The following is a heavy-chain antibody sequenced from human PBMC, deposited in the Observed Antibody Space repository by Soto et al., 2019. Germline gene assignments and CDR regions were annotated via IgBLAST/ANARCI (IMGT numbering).Heavy chain of an antibody. CDR1: GYTFTSYY. V-gene: IGHV1-46*01. Sequence: GASVKVSCKASGYTFTSYYMHWVRQAPGQGLEWMGIINPSGGSTSYAQKFQGRVTMTRDTSTSTVYMELSSLRSEDTAVYYCARGVMITFGGVGYFDYWGPGTLVTVSS. CDR2: INPSGGST. D-gene: IGHD3-16*01. CDR3: ARGVMITFGGVGYFDY. J-gene: IGHJ4*02.